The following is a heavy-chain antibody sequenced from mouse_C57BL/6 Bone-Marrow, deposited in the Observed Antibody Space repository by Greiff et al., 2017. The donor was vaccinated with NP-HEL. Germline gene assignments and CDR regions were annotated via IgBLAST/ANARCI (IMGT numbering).Heavy chain of an antibody. CDR3: APPAYYYAMDY. J-gene: IGHJ4*01. CDR2: ISDGGSYT. CDR1: GFTFSSYA. Sequence: EVQVVESGGGLVKPGGSLKLSCAASGFTFSSYAMSWVRQTPEKRLEWVATISDGGSYTYYPDNVKGRFTISRDNAKNNLYLQMSHLKSEDTAMYYCAPPAYYYAMDYWGQGTSVTVSS. V-gene: IGHV5-4*01.